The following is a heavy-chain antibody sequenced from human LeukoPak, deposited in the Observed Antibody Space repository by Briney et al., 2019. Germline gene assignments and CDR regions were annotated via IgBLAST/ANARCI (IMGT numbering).Heavy chain of an antibody. CDR1: GGSFSGYY. J-gene: IGHJ6*02. CDR2: INHSGST. D-gene: IGHD3-22*01. V-gene: IGHV4-34*01. CDR3: ARGPGLIVVVRYYYYYGMDV. Sequence: SETLSLTCAVYGGSFSGYYWSWIRQPPGKGLEWIGEINHSGSTNYNPSLKSRVTISVDTSKNQFSLKLSSVTAADTAVYYCARGPGLIVVVRYYYYYGMDVWGQGTTVTVSS.